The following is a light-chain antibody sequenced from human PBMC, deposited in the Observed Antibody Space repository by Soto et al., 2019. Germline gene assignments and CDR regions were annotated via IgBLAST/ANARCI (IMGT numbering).Light chain of an antibody. CDR1: QSVSSN. CDR3: QHYNNWPPWT. Sequence: EIVMTQSPATLSVSPGERATISCRASQSVSSNLAWYQQKPGQAPRLLIYGASTRATGIPARFSCSGSGTEFTLTISSLQSEDFAVYYCQHYNNWPPWTFGQGTKVDIK. CDR2: GAS. V-gene: IGKV3-15*01. J-gene: IGKJ1*01.